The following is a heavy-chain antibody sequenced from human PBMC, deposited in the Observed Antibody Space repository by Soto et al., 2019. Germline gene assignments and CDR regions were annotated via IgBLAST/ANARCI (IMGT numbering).Heavy chain of an antibody. CDR1: GFTFSSYW. D-gene: IGHD2-15*01. Sequence: XGSLTLSCAASGFTFSSYWMHWVRQLPGKGLEWVSRIRHDGSAPTYADAVKGRFTISRDNARSTLYLQMDDLRVEDTAVYYWASGIYCKDNTSWGLQRSWGQGTLVTVSS. CDR2: IRHDGSAP. V-gene: IGHV3-74*01. CDR3: ASGIYCKDNTSWGLQRS. J-gene: IGHJ4*02.